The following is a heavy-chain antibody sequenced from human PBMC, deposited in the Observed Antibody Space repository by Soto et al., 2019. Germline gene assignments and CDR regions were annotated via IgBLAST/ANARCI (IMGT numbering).Heavy chain of an antibody. CDR2: IDPSDSYT. CDR1: GYSFTSYW. V-gene: IGHV5-10-1*01. Sequence: PGESLKISCKGSGYSFTSYWISWVRQMPGKGLEWMGRIDPSDSYTNYSPSFQGHVTISADKSISTAYLQWSSLKASDTAMYYCARHGREGPGHVVPAAIGGGGETKNWFDPWGQGTLVTVYS. CDR3: ARHGREGPGHVVPAAIGGGGETKNWFDP. D-gene: IGHD2-2*01. J-gene: IGHJ5*02.